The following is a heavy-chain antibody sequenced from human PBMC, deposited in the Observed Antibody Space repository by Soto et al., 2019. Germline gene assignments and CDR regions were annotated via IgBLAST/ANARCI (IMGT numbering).Heavy chain of an antibody. D-gene: IGHD5-18*01. CDR2: IYSSGST. CDR3: ARAPRSTGYSYGFFDF. V-gene: IGHV4-4*07. Sequence: SETLSLTCTVSGGSINSYFWSWIRQPAGKGLEWIGRIYSSGSTNYNPSLKSRVTMSIDTSKNQFSLKLSSVTAADTAVYYCARAPRSTGYSYGFFDFWGLGTLVTVSS. CDR1: GGSINSYF. J-gene: IGHJ4*02.